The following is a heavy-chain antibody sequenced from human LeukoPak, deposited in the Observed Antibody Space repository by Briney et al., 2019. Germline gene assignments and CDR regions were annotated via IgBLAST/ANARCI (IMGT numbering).Heavy chain of an antibody. V-gene: IGHV3-21*01. CDR1: GFTFSSYS. CDR2: ISSSSSYI. J-gene: IGHJ4*02. Sequence: GGSLRLSCAASGFTFSSYSMNWVSQAPGKGLEWVSSISSSSSYIYYADSVKGRFTISRDNAKNSLYLQMNSLRAEDTAVYYCARPIVVVPAAILPGDYWGQGTLVTVSS. D-gene: IGHD2-2*02. CDR3: ARPIVVVPAAILPGDY.